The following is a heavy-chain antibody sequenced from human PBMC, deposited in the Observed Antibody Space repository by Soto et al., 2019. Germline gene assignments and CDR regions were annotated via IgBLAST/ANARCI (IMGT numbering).Heavy chain of an antibody. D-gene: IGHD1-26*01. Sequence: PGGSLRLSCAASGFTFSSYSMNWVRQAPGKGLEWVSSISSSSSYIYYADSVKGRFTISRDNAKNSLYLQMNSLRAEDTAVYYCAREWGAHSGTIVWGQGTLVTVSS. CDR3: AREWGAHSGTIV. CDR2: ISSSSSYI. CDR1: GFTFSSYS. V-gene: IGHV3-21*01. J-gene: IGHJ4*02.